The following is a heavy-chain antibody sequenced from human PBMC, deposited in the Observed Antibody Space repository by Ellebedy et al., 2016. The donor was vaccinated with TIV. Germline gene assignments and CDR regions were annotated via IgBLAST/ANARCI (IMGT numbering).Heavy chain of an antibody. CDR1: GGSINSYY. CDR2: IYNSRTT. J-gene: IGHJ6*02. CDR3: ASKYSSPIYGMDV. Sequence: MPGGSLRLSCTISGGSINSYYWSWIRQPAGKGLETIGRIYNSRTTDYNPSLRSRVTMSLDTSKRQFSLTLTSVTAADTAIYYCASKYSSPIYGMDVWGLGTTVTVS. D-gene: IGHD2-2*01. V-gene: IGHV4-4*07.